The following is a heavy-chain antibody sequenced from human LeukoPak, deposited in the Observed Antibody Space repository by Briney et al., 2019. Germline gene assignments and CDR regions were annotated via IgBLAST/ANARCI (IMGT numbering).Heavy chain of an antibody. CDR1: GCTFISCA. CDR3: ARGCSSTSCYQGRGNYYYYMDV. J-gene: IGHJ6*03. D-gene: IGHD2-2*01. V-gene: IGHV1-69*05. Sequence: SVKVSCKASGCTFISCAISWVRQAPGQGLEWMGGIIPIFGRANYAQKFQGRATITTDGSTSTAYKELSSPRSEDTAVYYCARGCSSTSCYQGRGNYYYYMDVWGKGTTVTVSS. CDR2: IIPIFGRA.